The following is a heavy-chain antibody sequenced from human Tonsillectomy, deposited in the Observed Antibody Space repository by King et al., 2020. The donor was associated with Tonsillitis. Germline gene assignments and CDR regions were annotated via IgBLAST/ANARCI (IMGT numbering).Heavy chain of an antibody. CDR3: AKGDEGYYDSSGNFDY. CDR2: ISWNSGSI. J-gene: IGHJ4*02. Sequence: VQLVESGGGLVQPGRSLRLSCAASGFTFDDYAMHWVRQAPGKGLEWVSGISWNSGSIGYADSVKGRFTISRDNAKNSLYLQMNSLRAEDTALYYCAKGDEGYYDSSGNFDYWGQGTLVTVSS. CDR1: GFTFDDYA. V-gene: IGHV3-9*01. D-gene: IGHD3-22*01.